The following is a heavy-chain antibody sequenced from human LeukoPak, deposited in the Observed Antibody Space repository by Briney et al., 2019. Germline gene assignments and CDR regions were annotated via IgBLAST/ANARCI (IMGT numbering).Heavy chain of an antibody. CDR3: ARGVVTTSGYLDF. J-gene: IGHJ4*02. CDR1: GGTFSSYA. D-gene: IGHD2-21*02. V-gene: IGHV1-69*04. CDR2: IIPILGIA. Sequence: SVKVSCKASGGTFSSYAISWVRQAPGQGLEWMGRIIPILGIANYAQKFQGRVTMTGDPSTNTVYMDMSSLRSDDTAVYYCARGVVTTSGYLDFWSQGTLITVSS.